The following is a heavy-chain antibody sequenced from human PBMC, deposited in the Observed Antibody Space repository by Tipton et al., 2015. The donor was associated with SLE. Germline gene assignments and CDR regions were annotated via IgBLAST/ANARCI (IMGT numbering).Heavy chain of an antibody. CDR1: GGSISSSSYY. Sequence: TLSLTCTVSGGSISSSSYYWGWIRQPPGKGLEWIGSIYYSGSTYYNPSLKSRVTISVDTSKNQFSLKLSSVTAADTAVYYCARGLPAAKHWGQGTLVTVSS. CDR2: IYYSGST. V-gene: IGHV4-39*01. J-gene: IGHJ4*02. D-gene: IGHD2-2*01. CDR3: ARGLPAAKH.